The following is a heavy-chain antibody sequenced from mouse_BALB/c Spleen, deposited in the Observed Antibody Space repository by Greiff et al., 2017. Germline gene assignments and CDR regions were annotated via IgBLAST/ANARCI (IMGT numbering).Heavy chain of an antibody. CDR2: ISSGGSYT. CDR1: GFTFSSYA. D-gene: IGHD1-1*01. CDR3: AREFITTVVATDYYAMDY. V-gene: IGHV5-9-4*01. J-gene: IGHJ4*01. Sequence: EVKLMESGGGLVKPGGSLKLSCAASGFTFSSYAMSWVRQSPEKRLEWVAEISSGGSYTYYPDTVTGRFTISRDNAKNTLYLEMSSLRSEDTAMYYCAREFITTVVATDYYAMDYWGQGTSVTVSS.